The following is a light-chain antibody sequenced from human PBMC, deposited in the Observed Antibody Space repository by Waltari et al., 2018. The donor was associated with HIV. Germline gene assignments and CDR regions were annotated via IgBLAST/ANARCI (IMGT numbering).Light chain of an antibody. CDR2: DDS. V-gene: IGLV3-21*02. Sequence: SYVLAQPPSVSVAPGQTAGITCGGDNIGRKSVHWYQQKQGQAPLLVVYDDSDRPSGIPGRFSGSNSGNTATLTISRVEAGDEADDYCQVWDSSSDDWVFGGGTKVTVL. J-gene: IGLJ3*02. CDR1: NIGRKS. CDR3: QVWDSSSDDWV.